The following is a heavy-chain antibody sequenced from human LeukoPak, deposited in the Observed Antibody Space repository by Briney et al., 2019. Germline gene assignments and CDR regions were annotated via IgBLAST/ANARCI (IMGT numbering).Heavy chain of an antibody. D-gene: IGHD2-21*02. CDR1: GFTFSSYW. J-gene: IGHJ6*02. CDR3: ARDYTATGAMDV. CDR2: IKQDGTVQ. V-gene: IGHV3-7*01. Sequence: PGGSLRLSCAASGFTFSSYWMNWARQAPGKGLQWLANIKQDGTVQHYVDSVKGRFTISRDNAKNSLFLQMNSLRAEDTALYYCARDYTATGAMDVWGQGTTVTVS.